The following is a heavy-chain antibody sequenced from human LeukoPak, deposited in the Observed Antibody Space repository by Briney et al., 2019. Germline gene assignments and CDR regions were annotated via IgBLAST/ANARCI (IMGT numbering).Heavy chain of an antibody. J-gene: IGHJ3*02. CDR2: IYTSGST. CDR1: GGSISSGGFY. Sequence: SQTLSLTCTVSGGSISSGGFYWNWIRQPAGKALEWIGRIYTSGSTDYNPSLKSRVTISVDTSKNQFSLNLRSVTAADTAVYYCARGGARGSSAFDIWGQGTMVTVSS. D-gene: IGHD3-10*01. CDR3: ARGGARGSSAFDI. V-gene: IGHV4-61*02.